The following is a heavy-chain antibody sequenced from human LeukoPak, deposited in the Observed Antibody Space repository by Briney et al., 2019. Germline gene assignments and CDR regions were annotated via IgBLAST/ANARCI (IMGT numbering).Heavy chain of an antibody. CDR3: ARSYGGNSHFDY. D-gene: IGHD4-23*01. Sequence: GGSLRLSCAASGFTDSRNYMSWVGQAPGRGLEWVAVIYSGGSTYYADSVKGRFTISRDESKNTLYLQMNSLRGEDTAVYYCARSYGGNSHFDYWGQGTLVTVSS. V-gene: IGHV3-66*02. CDR2: IYSGGST. J-gene: IGHJ4*02. CDR1: GFTDSRNY.